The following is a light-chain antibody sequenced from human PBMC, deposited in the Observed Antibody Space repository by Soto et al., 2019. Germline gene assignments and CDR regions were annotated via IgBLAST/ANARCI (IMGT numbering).Light chain of an antibody. V-gene: IGKV3-11*01. CDR1: QRLNTY. CDR3: QQRSTWPPGYT. Sequence: DIVLTQSPATLSLSPGERATLSCRASQRLNTYLVWYQQKPGQAPRLLIYDTSKRAAGVPTRFSGSGSGTDFTLTISSLEPEDFALYYCQQRSTWPPGYTFGQGTKLEIK. J-gene: IGKJ2*01. CDR2: DTS.